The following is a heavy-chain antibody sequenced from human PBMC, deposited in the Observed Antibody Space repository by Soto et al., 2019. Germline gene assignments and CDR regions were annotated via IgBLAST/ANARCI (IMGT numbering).Heavy chain of an antibody. J-gene: IGHJ4*02. Sequence: QVQLVESGGGVVQPGRSLRLSCAASGFTYGMHWVRQAPGKGLEWVAVTWYDGSNKYYADSVKGRFTISRDNSKNTLYLQMNRLRAADTAVYYCALEGAGATRRSYFDYWGQGTLVTVSS. D-gene: IGHD3-16*01. CDR1: GFTYG. CDR2: TWYDGSNK. CDR3: ALEGAGATRRSYFDY. V-gene: IGHV3-33*01.